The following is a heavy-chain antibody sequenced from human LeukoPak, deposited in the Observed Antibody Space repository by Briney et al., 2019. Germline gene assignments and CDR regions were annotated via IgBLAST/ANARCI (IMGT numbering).Heavy chain of an antibody. D-gene: IGHD6-19*01. CDR1: GGSISSYY. V-gene: IGHV4-59*01. CDR2: IYYSGST. Sequence: SETLSLTCTVSGGSISSYYWSWIRQPPGKGLEWIGYIYYSGSTNYNPSLKSRVTISVDTSKNQFSLRLSSVTAADTAVYYCARDIAVAGTWYYGMDVWGQGTTVTVSS. CDR3: ARDIAVAGTWYYGMDV. J-gene: IGHJ6*02.